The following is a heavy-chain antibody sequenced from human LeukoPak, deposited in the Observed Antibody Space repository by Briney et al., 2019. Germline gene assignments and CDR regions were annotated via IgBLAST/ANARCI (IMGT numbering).Heavy chain of an antibody. CDR3: ARDGSRSWGLAY. CDR1: VYTFTTYD. Sequence: ASVKVSCKASVYTFTTYDVSWVRQAPGQGLEWVGWMNPHSGNTGYAHKFQGRVTMTTDTSINTPYMELTSLTSDDTAVYFCARDGSRSWGLAYWGEGALVAVSS. V-gene: IGHV1-8*01. J-gene: IGHJ4*02. CDR2: MNPHSGNT. D-gene: IGHD3-16*01.